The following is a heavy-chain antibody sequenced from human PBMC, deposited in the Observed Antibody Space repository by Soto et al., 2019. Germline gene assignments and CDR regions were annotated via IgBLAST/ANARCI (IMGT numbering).Heavy chain of an antibody. CDR2: MNPNSGKT. J-gene: IGHJ5*02. Sequence: ASVKVSCKASGYTFGNNDISWVRQATGQGLEWMGWMNPNSGKTGYAQKFQGRLTMTRDTSMSTAYLEVSSLRSDDTAIYYCARMATSGTLNWFDPWGQGTLVTVPQ. V-gene: IGHV1-8*01. CDR1: GYTFGNND. CDR3: ARMATSGTLNWFDP.